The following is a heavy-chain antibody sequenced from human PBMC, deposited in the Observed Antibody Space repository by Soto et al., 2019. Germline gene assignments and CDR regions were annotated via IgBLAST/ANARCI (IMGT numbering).Heavy chain of an antibody. CDR3: ARTQLRNWFDP. CDR1: GGSISSGGYS. V-gene: IGHV4-30-2*01. CDR2: IYHSGST. J-gene: IGHJ5*02. Sequence: PSETLSLTCAVDGGSISSGGYSWIWIRQPPGKGLEWIGYIYHSGSTYYNPSLKSRVTISVDRSKNQFSLKLSSVTAADTAVYYCARTQLRNWFDPWGQGTLVTVSS. D-gene: IGHD4-17*01.